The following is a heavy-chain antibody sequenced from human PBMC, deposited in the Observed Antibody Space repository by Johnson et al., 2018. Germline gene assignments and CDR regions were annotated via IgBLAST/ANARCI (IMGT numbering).Heavy chain of an antibody. V-gene: IGHV3-74*02. J-gene: IGHJ6*03. CDR2: INSDGSST. D-gene: IGHD3-10*01. CDR3: ARGEDYYDYYMDV. Sequence: VQLVQSGGGLVQPGGSLRLSCAASGFTFSSYWMHWVRQAPGKGLVWVSRINSDGSSTSYAASVRGRFTISRDNAKDTLYLQMNSLRAEDTAVYYCARGEDYYDYYMDVWGKGTTVTVSS. CDR1: GFTFSSYW.